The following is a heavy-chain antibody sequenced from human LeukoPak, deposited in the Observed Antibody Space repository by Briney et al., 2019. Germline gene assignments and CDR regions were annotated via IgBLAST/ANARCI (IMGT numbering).Heavy chain of an antibody. Sequence: GRSLRLSCAASGFTFSNYAMRWVRQAPGKGLEWVSGISGSGDSTYYADSVKGRFTISRDNSKNTLYLQMNSLRAEDTAVYYCARRSGIAVAGAFDYWGQGTLVTVSS. D-gene: IGHD6-19*01. CDR3: ARRSGIAVAGAFDY. J-gene: IGHJ4*02. CDR2: ISGSGDST. CDR1: GFTFSNYA. V-gene: IGHV3-23*01.